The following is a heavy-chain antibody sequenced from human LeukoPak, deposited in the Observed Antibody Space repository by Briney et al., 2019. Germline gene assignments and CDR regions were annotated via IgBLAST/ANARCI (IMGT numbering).Heavy chain of an antibody. Sequence: GGSLRLSCAASGFTVSSNYMSWVRQAPGKGLEWVSVIYSGGSTYYADSVKGRFTISRDNSKNTLYLQMNSLRAEDTAVYYCARDLTGTTGYYYYMDVWGKGTTVTVSS. CDR3: ARDLTGTTGYYYYMDV. J-gene: IGHJ6*03. D-gene: IGHD1-7*01. V-gene: IGHV3-53*01. CDR2: IYSGGST. CDR1: GFTVSSNY.